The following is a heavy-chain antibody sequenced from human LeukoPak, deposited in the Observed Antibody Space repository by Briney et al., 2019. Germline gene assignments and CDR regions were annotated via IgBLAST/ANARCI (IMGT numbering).Heavy chain of an antibody. V-gene: IGHV4-30-4*01. CDR3: ARLGGPGAGADY. CDR1: GASISHDYHF. J-gene: IGHJ4*02. D-gene: IGHD1-26*01. Sequence: SQTLSLTCTVSGASISHDYHFWSWIRQPPEKGLEFIGYIFHSGSTYYNASLRSRVTISIDTSKSQFSLSLSSVTAADTAVYYCARLGGPGAGADYWGQGALVTVSS. CDR2: IFHSGST.